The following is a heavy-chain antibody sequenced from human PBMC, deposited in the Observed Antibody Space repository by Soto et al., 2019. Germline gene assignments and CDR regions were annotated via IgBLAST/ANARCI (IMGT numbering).Heavy chain of an antibody. CDR1: GFTFSSYG. V-gene: IGHV3-30*18. CDR3: AKDLPVIDSSGFDY. D-gene: IGHD3-22*01. J-gene: IGHJ4*02. CDR2: ISYDGSNK. Sequence: GGSLRLSCAASGFTFSSYGMHWVRQAPGKGLEWVAVISYDGSNKYYADSVKGRFTISRDNSKNTLYLQMNSLRAEDTAVYYCAKDLPVIDSSGFDYWGQGTLVTVSS.